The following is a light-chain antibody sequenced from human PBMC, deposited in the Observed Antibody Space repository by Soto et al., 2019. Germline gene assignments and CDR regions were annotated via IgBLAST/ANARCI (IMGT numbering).Light chain of an antibody. Sequence: YELTQPLSVSVALGQTASIACGGSKIGSRNVHWYQQKPGQAPVLVIYRDTNRPPGIPERFSGSNSGNTATLTISRAQAGDEADYYCQVWDSSTAVVFGGGTQLTVL. J-gene: IGLJ2*01. CDR2: RDT. CDR1: KIGSRN. CDR3: QVWDSSTAVV. V-gene: IGLV3-9*01.